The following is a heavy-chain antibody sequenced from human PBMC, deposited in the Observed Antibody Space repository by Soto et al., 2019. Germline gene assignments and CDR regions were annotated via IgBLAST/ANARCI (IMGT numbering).Heavy chain of an antibody. CDR3: ARGIWGSHRYYFDN. Sequence: QVHLVQSGAEVEKPGASVKVSCKASGYTFTDYAMQWVRQAPGQRPEWMGWINAGDGNTRYSQKFQGRVTFTRDPSASTVYMELSILRSEDTAVYYCARGIWGSHRYYFDNWGQGTLVAVSS. V-gene: IGHV1-3*01. CDR2: INAGDGNT. CDR1: GYTFTDYA. J-gene: IGHJ4*02. D-gene: IGHD3-16*02.